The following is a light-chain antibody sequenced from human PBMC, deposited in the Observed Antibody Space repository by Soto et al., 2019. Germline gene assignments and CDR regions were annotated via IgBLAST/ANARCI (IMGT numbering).Light chain of an antibody. CDR2: DVN. V-gene: IGLV2-11*01. J-gene: IGLJ1*01. CDR3: CSYAGSYTYV. Sequence: QSALTQPPSVSGSPGQSVTISCTGTSSDVGGYNYVSWYQQHPGKAPKLMIYDVNKRPSGVPDRFSGSKSGNTASLTISGLQAEDEADYYCCSYAGSYTYVFGTGTKLTVL. CDR1: SSDVGGYNY.